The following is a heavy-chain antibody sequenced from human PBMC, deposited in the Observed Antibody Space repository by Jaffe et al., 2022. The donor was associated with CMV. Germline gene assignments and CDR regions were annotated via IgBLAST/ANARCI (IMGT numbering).Heavy chain of an antibody. Sequence: EVQLVESGGGLVQPGGSLRLSCAASGFTFSSYSMNWVRQAPGKGLEWVSYISSSSSTIYYADSVKGRFTISRDNAKNSLYLQMNSLRDEDTAVYYCARDRDYYDSSGHPYYFDYWGQGTLVTVSS. V-gene: IGHV3-48*02. CDR3: ARDRDYYDSSGHPYYFDY. CDR1: GFTFSSYS. CDR2: ISSSSSTI. J-gene: IGHJ4*02. D-gene: IGHD3-22*01.